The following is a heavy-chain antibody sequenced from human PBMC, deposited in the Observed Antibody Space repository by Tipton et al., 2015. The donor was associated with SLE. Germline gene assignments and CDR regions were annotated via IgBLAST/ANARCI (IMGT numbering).Heavy chain of an antibody. CDR3: ARLGGYSTSSYYFDL. D-gene: IGHD6-6*01. CDR1: GGSISSGGYY. Sequence: TLSLTCTVSGGSISSGGYYWSWIRQHPGKGLEFIGSLYDTDDTTSHPSLRSRVTMSKDTSKNQFSLSLSSVSAADTAVYYCARLGGYSTSSYYFDLWGRGTLVTASS. V-gene: IGHV4-61*08. J-gene: IGHJ2*01. CDR2: LYDTDDT.